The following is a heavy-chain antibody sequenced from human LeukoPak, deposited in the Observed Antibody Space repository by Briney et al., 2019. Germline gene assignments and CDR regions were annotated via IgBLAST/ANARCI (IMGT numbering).Heavy chain of an antibody. CDR2: INHSGST. J-gene: IGHJ5*02. CDR3: ARGLYYYGSGSYYKPLWRFDP. Sequence: PSETLSLTCAVYGGSFSGYYWSWIRQPPGKGLEWIGEINHSGSTNYNPSLKSRVTISVDTSKNQFSLKLSSVTAADTAVYYCARGLYYYGSGSYYKPLWRFDPWGQGTLVTVSS. V-gene: IGHV4-34*01. D-gene: IGHD3-10*01. CDR1: GGSFSGYY.